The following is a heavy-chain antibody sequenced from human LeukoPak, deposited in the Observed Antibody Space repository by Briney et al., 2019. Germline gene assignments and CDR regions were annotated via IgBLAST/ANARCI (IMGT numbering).Heavy chain of an antibody. Sequence: SETLSLTCTVSGYSISSGYYWSWIRQPPGKGLEWIGEINHSGSTNYNPSLKSRVTISVDTSKNQFSLKLSSVTAADTAVYYCASEGYCSGGSCYSDYWGQGTLVTVSS. D-gene: IGHD2-15*01. CDR3: ASEGYCSGGSCYSDY. J-gene: IGHJ4*02. CDR2: INHSGST. CDR1: GYSISSGYY. V-gene: IGHV4-38-2*02.